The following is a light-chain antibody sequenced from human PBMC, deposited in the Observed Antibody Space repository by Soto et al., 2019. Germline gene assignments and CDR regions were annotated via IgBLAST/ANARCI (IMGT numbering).Light chain of an antibody. CDR1: QSISGY. Sequence: DFQMTQSPSSLSASVGDRVTITCRASQSISGYINWYQHKPGKPPNLLIYTTSNLQSGVPSRFSGSGSGTDYTLTISSLQPEDFATYYCQQTYTTPLTFGGGTKVEIK. CDR2: TTS. V-gene: IGKV1-39*01. CDR3: QQTYTTPLT. J-gene: IGKJ4*01.